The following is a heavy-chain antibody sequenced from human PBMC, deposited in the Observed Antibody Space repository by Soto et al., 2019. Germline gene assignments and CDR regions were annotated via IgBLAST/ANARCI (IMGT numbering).Heavy chain of an antibody. V-gene: IGHV3-30*18. CDR3: EKHLEYTPSDGMDV. J-gene: IGHJ6*02. D-gene: IGHD2-2*02. Sequence: QVQLVESGGGVVQPGRSLRLSCAASGFTFRSFGMHWVRQAPGKGLEWVALISYDGSDEYYADSVKGRFTVSIDNSKNAMYIQMNNQQVEDTAIYYCEKHLEYTPSDGMDVWGQGSTVTVSS. CDR1: GFTFRSFG. CDR2: ISYDGSDE.